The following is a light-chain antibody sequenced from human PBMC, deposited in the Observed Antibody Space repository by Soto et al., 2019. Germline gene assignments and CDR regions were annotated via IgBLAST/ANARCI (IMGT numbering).Light chain of an antibody. Sequence: EIVLTQSPGTLSLSPGERATLSCRASQSVSSSYLAWYQQKTGQAPRLLIYGASSRATGIPDRFSGSGSGTDFTLTISRLEPEDFAVYYWHQYGSSPRTFGQGTKVDIK. CDR1: QSVSSSY. J-gene: IGKJ1*01. V-gene: IGKV3-20*01. CDR2: GAS. CDR3: HQYGSSPRT.